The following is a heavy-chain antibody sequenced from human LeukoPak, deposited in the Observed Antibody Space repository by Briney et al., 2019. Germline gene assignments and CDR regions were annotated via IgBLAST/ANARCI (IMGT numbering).Heavy chain of an antibody. J-gene: IGHJ6*02. V-gene: IGHV3-11*04. CDR2: ISSSGSTI. D-gene: IGHD4-17*01. CDR1: GFTFSDYY. CDR3: ATGLRHTYYYYGMDV. Sequence: GSLRLSCAASGFTFSDYYMSWIRQAPGKGLEWVSYISSSGSTIYYADSVKGRFTISRDNAKNSLYLQMNSLRAEDTAVYYCATGLRHTYYYYGMDVWGQGTTVTVSS.